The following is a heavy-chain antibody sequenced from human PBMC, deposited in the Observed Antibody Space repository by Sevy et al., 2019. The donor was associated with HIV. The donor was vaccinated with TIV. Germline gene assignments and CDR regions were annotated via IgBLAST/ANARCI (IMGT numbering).Heavy chain of an antibody. CDR2: INPNSGGT. Sequence: ASVKVSCKASGYTFTGYYMHWVRQAPGQGLEWMGWINPNSGGTNYAEKFQGRVTMTRDTSISTAYMELSRLGSDDTAVYYCATERVYCSGGSCKPGGWFDPWGQGTLVTVSS. V-gene: IGHV1-2*02. J-gene: IGHJ5*02. CDR1: GYTFTGYY. CDR3: ATERVYCSGGSCKPGGWFDP. D-gene: IGHD2-15*01.